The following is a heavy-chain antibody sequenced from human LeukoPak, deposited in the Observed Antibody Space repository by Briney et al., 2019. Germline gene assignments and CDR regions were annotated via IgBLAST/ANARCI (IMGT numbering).Heavy chain of an antibody. J-gene: IGHJ6*02. CDR2: MNPNSGNT. V-gene: IGHV1-8*01. CDR1: GYTFTSYD. Sequence: GASVKVSCKASGYTFTSYDINWVRQATGQGLEWMGWMNPNSGNTGYAQKFQGRVTMTRNTSISTAYMELSSLRSEDTALYYCALRVDYYYYYGMDVWGQGTTVTVSS. CDR3: ALRVDYYYYYGMDV.